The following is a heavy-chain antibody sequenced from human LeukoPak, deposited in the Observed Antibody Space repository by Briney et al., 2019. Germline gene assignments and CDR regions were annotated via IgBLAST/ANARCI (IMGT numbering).Heavy chain of an antibody. Sequence: GGSLRLSCAASGFTFSSYAMSWVRQAPGKGLEWISAISGSGSSTYYADSVKGRFTISRDNSKNTLYLQMNSLRAEDTAIYYCAKMPVSYSSGWSTFDYWGQGSLVTVSS. V-gene: IGHV3-23*01. D-gene: IGHD6-19*01. CDR3: AKMPVSYSSGWSTFDY. J-gene: IGHJ4*02. CDR2: ISGSGSST. CDR1: GFTFSSYA.